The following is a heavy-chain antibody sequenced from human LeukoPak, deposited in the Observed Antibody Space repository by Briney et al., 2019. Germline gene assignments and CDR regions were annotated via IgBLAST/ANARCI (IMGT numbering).Heavy chain of an antibody. J-gene: IGHJ4*02. CDR2: VDANGNTA. D-gene: IGHD3-10*01. Sequence: GGSLRLSCAASGFTFSNHFMHWVRQAPGKGLVWVSHVDANGNTATYADSVKGRFTISRDNAKNTLYLQMNSLRAEDTAVYYCARNHYLSGDYWGQGTLVTVSS. CDR1: GFTFSNHF. V-gene: IGHV3-74*01. CDR3: ARNHYLSGDY.